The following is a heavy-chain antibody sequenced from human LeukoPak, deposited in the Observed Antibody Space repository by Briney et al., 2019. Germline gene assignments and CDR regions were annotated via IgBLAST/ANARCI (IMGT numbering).Heavy chain of an antibody. Sequence: PSETLPLTCAVSGYSISSGYYWGWIRQPPGKGLEWVGSIYHGGSTYYNPSLKSRVTMSVDTSKNQFSLNLSSVTAADTAVYYCARHFSADPFDYWGQGTLVTVSS. J-gene: IGHJ4*02. CDR2: IYHGGST. V-gene: IGHV4-38-2*01. D-gene: IGHD6-19*01. CDR3: ARHFSADPFDY. CDR1: GYSISSGYY.